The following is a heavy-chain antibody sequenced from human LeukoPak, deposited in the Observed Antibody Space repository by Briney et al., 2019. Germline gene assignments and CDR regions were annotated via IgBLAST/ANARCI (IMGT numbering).Heavy chain of an antibody. D-gene: IGHD3-22*01. CDR1: GYTFTGYY. CDR2: INPNSGGT. Sequence: ASVKVSCKASGYTFTGYYMHWVRQAPGQGLEWMGWINPNSGGTNYAQKFQGWVTMTRDTSISTAYMELSRLRSDDTAVYYCATNKGYYYDSSGYYYASPFDYWGQGTLVTVSS. CDR3: ATNKGYYYDSSGYYYASPFDY. J-gene: IGHJ4*02. V-gene: IGHV1-2*04.